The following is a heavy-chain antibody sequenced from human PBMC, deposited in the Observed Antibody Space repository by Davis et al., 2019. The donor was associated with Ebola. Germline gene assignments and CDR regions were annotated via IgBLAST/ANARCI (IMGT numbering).Heavy chain of an antibody. CDR1: GFTFSSYS. CDR2: ISGVGYNT. CDR3: STCGFCVSTSGFDY. D-gene: IGHD2-2*01. J-gene: IGHJ4*02. Sequence: PGGSLRLSCVGSGFTFSSYSMNWVRQAPGQGLEWVSAISGVGYNTYYADSVKGRFTISRENSKNTLYLQMNSLSADDTAVYYCSTCGFCVSTSGFDYWGQGTLVTVSS. V-gene: IGHV3-23*01.